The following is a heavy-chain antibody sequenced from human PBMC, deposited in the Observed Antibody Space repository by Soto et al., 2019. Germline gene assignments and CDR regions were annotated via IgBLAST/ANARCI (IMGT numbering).Heavy chain of an antibody. V-gene: IGHV4-39*07. J-gene: IGHJ4*02. Sequence: ETLSLTCTVSGGSISSSSYYWAWIRQPPGKGLEWIGSIYYSGSTNYNPSLKSRVTISVDTSKNQFSLKLSSVTAADTAVYYCARLQYYFDYWGQGTLVTVSS. CDR2: IYYSGST. CDR1: GGSISSSSYY. CDR3: ARLQYYFDY.